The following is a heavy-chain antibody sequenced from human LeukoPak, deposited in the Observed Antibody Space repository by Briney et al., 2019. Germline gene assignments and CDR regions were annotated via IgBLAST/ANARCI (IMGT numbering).Heavy chain of an antibody. V-gene: IGHV3-66*02. CDR3: AREDDWGNDY. Sequence: GGSLRLSCAASGLTFSSNYMSWVRQAPGKGLEWVSVLYSGGSTYYADSVEGRFTISRDSSKNTLYLQVNSLRAEDTAVYYCAREDDWGNDYWGQGTLVTVSS. J-gene: IGHJ4*02. CDR2: LYSGGST. CDR1: GLTFSSNY. D-gene: IGHD7-27*01.